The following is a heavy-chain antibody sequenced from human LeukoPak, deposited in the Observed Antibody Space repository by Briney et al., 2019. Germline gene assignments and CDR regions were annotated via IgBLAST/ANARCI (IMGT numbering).Heavy chain of an antibody. CDR2: ISGSGDAT. V-gene: IGHV3-23*01. CDR3: AKDLVGAFDM. CDR1: EFAFGSYA. D-gene: IGHD1-26*01. Sequence: GGSLRLSCAASEFAFGSYAMSWLRQAPGKGLEWVSSISGSGDATYYADSVKGRFTISRDNSKNTLSLQMNSLSVEDTAVYYCAKDLVGAFDMWGQGTMVTVSS. J-gene: IGHJ3*02.